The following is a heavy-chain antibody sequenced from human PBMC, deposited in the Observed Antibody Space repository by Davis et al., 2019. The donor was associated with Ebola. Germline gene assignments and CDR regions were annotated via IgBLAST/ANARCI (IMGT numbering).Heavy chain of an antibody. J-gene: IGHJ4*02. CDR2: ISGSGATI. D-gene: IGHD3/OR15-3a*01. V-gene: IGHV3-23*01. Sequence: GGSLRLSCAASGFVFSSYAMSWVRQAPGKGLEWVSTISGSGATIHYADSVKGRFTISRDNAKKTLYLEMNSLRAEDTAVYFCASLWDWTVLPIIDYWGQGILVTVSS. CDR1: GFVFSSYA. CDR3: ASLWDWTVLPIIDY.